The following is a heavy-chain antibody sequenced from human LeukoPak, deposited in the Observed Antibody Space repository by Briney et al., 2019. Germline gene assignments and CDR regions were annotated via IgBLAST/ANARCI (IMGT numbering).Heavy chain of an antibody. CDR3: ASGQWLIDY. CDR2: ISNNGGYT. J-gene: IGHJ4*02. Sequence: GGSLRLPCAASGFTFSSSAMSWVRQAPGKGLEWVSAISNNGGYTYYADSVQGRFTISRDNAKNSLYLQMNSLRGEDTAVYYCASGQWLIDYWGQGTLVTVSS. CDR1: GFTFSSSA. D-gene: IGHD6-19*01. V-gene: IGHV3-23*01.